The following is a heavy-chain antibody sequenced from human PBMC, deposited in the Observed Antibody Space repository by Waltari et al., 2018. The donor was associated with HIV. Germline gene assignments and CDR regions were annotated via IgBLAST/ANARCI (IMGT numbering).Heavy chain of an antibody. Sequence: QVQLVESGGGVVQPGRSLRLSCVVSGFTLSSYGMHWVRQAPGKGLEWAAAISYDGSNKYCADSVKGRFTISRDNSKNTLYLQMNSLRAEDTAVYYCAKDWSIVGGLALDYWGQGTLVTVSS. V-gene: IGHV3-30*18. CDR1: GFTLSSYG. J-gene: IGHJ4*02. D-gene: IGHD1-26*01. CDR3: AKDWSIVGGLALDY. CDR2: ISYDGSNK.